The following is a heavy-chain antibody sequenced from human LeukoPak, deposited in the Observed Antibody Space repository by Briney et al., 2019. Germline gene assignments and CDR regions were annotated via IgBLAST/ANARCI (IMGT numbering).Heavy chain of an antibody. V-gene: IGHV4-4*07. D-gene: IGHD6-13*01. J-gene: IGHJ4*02. Sequence: PSETLSLTCTVSGGSISSYYSRWIRQPAGKGLEWIWRIYTSGSTNYNPSLKRRVTMSVDTSKNQFSLKLSSVTAADTAVYYCARDDLHYSSSWYGGFDYWGQGTLVTVSS. CDR3: ARDDLHYSSSWYGGFDY. CDR1: GGSISSYY. CDR2: IYTSGST.